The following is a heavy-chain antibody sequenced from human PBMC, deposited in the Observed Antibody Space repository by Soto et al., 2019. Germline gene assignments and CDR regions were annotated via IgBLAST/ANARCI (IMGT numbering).Heavy chain of an antibody. CDR3: ARAQGGGSYSYFDY. CDR1: GFTFRSYG. V-gene: IGHV3-33*01. D-gene: IGHD1-26*01. J-gene: IGHJ4*02. Sequence: QVQLVESGGGVVQPGRSLRLSCAASGFTFRSYGMHWVRQAPGKGLEWVAVIWYDGSSKYYGDSVKGRFTISRDNSKHTLYLQMNSLTAEDTAVYYCARAQGGGSYSYFDYWGQGTLVTVSS. CDR2: IWYDGSSK.